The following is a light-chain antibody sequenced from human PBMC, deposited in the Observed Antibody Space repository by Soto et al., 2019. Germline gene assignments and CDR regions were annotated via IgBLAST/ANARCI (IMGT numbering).Light chain of an antibody. V-gene: IGKV3-11*01. CDR1: QSVTTN. CDR3: QQRSNWPLT. J-gene: IGKJ4*01. Sequence: EVVMTQSPATLSVSPGERVTFSCRASQSVTTNLAWYQHKPGQSPRLLISDASNRATGIPARFSGSGSGTDFTLTISSLEPEDFAVYYCQQRSNWPLTFGGGTKVDIK. CDR2: DAS.